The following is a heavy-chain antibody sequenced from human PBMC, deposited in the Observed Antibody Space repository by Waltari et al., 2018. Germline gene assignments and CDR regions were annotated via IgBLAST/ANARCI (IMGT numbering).Heavy chain of an antibody. V-gene: IGHV3-23*04. Sequence: EVQLVESGGGLVQPGGSLRLSCAASGFTFSNSAINWVRQAPGKGLEWVSGISGSAGSAYYADSVKGRFTISRDNSKNTLYLQMNSLRAEDTALYYCAKDTSIWGMDGYFDYWGQGTLVTVSS. CDR2: ISGSAGSA. CDR3: AKDTSIWGMDGYFDY. D-gene: IGHD3-16*01. CDR1: GFTFSNSA. J-gene: IGHJ4*02.